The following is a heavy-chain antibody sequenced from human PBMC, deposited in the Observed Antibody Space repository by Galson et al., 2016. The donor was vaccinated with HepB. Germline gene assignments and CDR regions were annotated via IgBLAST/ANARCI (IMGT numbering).Heavy chain of an antibody. CDR2: IWYAGSDK. D-gene: IGHD2-21*01. J-gene: IGHJ4*02. CDR3: ARSLQPYCYGGECYSIDY. Sequence: SLRLSCAASGFTFSDYGMHWVRQAPGKGLEWVAVIWYAGSDKYYADSVKGRFTISRDNSKNTLYLQINGLRNEDAAIYYCARSLQPYCYGGECYSIDYWGQGTLVAVAS. CDR1: GFTFSDYG. V-gene: IGHV3-33*01.